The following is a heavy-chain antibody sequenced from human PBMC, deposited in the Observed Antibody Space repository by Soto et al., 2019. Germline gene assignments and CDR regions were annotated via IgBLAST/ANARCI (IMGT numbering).Heavy chain of an antibody. Sequence: QVQLQQWGAGLLKPSETLSLTCAVYGGSFSGYYWSWIRQPPGKGLEWIGEINHSGSTNYNPSLKSRVTISVDTSKNQFSLKLSSVTAADTAVSYCAREYYCDYWGQGTLVTVSS. CDR2: INHSGST. V-gene: IGHV4-34*01. CDR3: AREYYCDY. CDR1: GGSFSGYY. J-gene: IGHJ4*02.